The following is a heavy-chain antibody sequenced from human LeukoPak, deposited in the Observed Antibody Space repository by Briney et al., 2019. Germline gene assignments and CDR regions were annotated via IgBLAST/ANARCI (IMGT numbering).Heavy chain of an antibody. V-gene: IGHV3-7*01. CDR2: IRKDGNDE. CDR1: GFTFSNYW. Sequence: GGSLRLSCAASGFTFSNYWMSWVRQAPGKGLEWVANIRKDGNDEYYVDSVKGRFTISRDNAKNSLYLQMNSLRAEDTAVYYCAGLDKIMVRDAGYWGQGTLVIVSS. CDR3: AGLDKIMVRDAGY. D-gene: IGHD3-10*01. J-gene: IGHJ4*02.